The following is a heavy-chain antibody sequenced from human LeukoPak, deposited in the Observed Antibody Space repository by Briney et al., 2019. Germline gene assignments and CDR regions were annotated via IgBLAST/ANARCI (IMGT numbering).Heavy chain of an antibody. J-gene: IGHJ4*02. D-gene: IGHD3-22*01. Sequence: SETLSLTCVVSGGFLSTHHWSWIRQSPGRGLEWIGYISDSGSTNCNPSLKSRVTISVDTSKNQFSLMLSSVTAADTAVYYCARGYDSSAYYPFNYWGQGTLVTVSS. CDR2: ISDSGST. V-gene: IGHV4-59*11. CDR3: ARGYDSSAYYPFNY. CDR1: GGFLSTHH.